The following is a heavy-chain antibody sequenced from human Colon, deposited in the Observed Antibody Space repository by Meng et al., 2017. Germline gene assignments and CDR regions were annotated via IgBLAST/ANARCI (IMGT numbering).Heavy chain of an antibody. J-gene: IGHJ5*02. CDR1: GGSISSYY. CDR2: ISYSGST. Sequence: VQLQKSGPGRLKPSWTLSLTCTVSGGSISSYYWSWIRQPPGKGLEWIGYISYSGSTNYNPSHKSRVTISVDTSKNRFSLRLSSVTAADTAVYYCARGIAVADNWFDPWGQGTLVTVSS. D-gene: IGHD6-19*01. CDR3: ARGIAVADNWFDP. V-gene: IGHV4-59*01.